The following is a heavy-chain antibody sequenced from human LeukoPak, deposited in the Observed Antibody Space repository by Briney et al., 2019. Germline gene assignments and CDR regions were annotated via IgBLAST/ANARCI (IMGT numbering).Heavy chain of an antibody. V-gene: IGHV3-23*01. CDR2: IFPSGGEI. Sequence: QTGGSLRLSCVASGFTFSTFAMIWVRQPPGKGLEWVSSIFPSGGEIHYADSVRGRFTISRDNSKSTLSLQMNSLRAEDTAVYYCAKGSGYEAQYYYYYMDVWGKGTTVTISS. CDR1: GFTFSTFA. D-gene: IGHD5-12*01. J-gene: IGHJ6*03. CDR3: AKGSGYEAQYYYYYMDV.